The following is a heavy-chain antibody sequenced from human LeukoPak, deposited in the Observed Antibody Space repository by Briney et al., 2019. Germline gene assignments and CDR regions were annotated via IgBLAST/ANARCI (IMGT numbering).Heavy chain of an antibody. CDR2: ISSSSSYI. D-gene: IGHD6-19*01. CDR1: GFTFSSYS. CDR3: ARNAVAGTREYYFDY. Sequence: GGSLRLSCAASGFTFSSYSMNWVRQAPGKGLEWVSSISSSSSYIYYADSVKGRFTISRDNAKNPLYLQMNSLRAEDTAVYYCARNAVAGTREYYFDYWGQGTLVTVSS. V-gene: IGHV3-21*01. J-gene: IGHJ4*02.